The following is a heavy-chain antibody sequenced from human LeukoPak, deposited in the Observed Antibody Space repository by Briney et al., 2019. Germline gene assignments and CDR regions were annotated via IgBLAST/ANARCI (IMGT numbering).Heavy chain of an antibody. D-gene: IGHD3-22*01. Sequence: SETLSLTCTVSGYSISSGYYWGWIRQPPGKGLEWIGSIYHSGSTYYNPSLKSRVTISVDTSKNQFSLKLSSVTAADTAVYYCAREEEYYDSSGYYYYYYYMDVWGKGTTVTISS. CDR1: GYSISSGYY. V-gene: IGHV4-38-2*02. CDR3: AREEEYYDSSGYYYYYYYMDV. J-gene: IGHJ6*03. CDR2: IYHSGST.